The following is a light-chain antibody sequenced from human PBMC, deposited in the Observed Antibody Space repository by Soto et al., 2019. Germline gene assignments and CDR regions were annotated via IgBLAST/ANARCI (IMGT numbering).Light chain of an antibody. J-gene: IGLJ1*01. CDR3: QSYDSSLSGYV. Sequence: QSVLTKPPSVSGDPGQRVTISWTGSGSNIGAGSDVHWYQQLPGTAPKLLIFGNSNRPSGVPDRFSGSKSGTSASLAITGLQAEDEADYYRQSYDSSLSGYVFGTGTKLTVL. CDR2: GNS. V-gene: IGLV1-40*01. CDR1: GSNIGAGSD.